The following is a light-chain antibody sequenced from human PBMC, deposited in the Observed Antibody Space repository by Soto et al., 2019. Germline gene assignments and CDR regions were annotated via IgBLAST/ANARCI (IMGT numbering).Light chain of an antibody. CDR2: KVS. Sequence: DIVMTPTPLSLPVTLGQPASISGRSSHSLVYSDGSTYLNWFQQRTGQSQRRLIYKVSNRDSGVPDRFSGSGSGTDFTLDISRVEAEDVGVYYCMQFTHWPWTFGQVTKVDI. J-gene: IGKJ1*01. V-gene: IGKV2-30*01. CDR1: HSLVYSDGSTY. CDR3: MQFTHWPWT.